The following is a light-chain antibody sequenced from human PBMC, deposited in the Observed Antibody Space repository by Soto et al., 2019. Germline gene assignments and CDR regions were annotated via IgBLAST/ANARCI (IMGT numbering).Light chain of an antibody. Sequence: QSALTQPASVSESPGQSITIPCTGTSSDVGGYNYVSWYQQYPGKAPKLMIYDVTNRPSGVSDRFSGSKSGNRASLTISGLQAEDVAFYYCSSYASGSTLVVFGGGTKLTVL. CDR2: DVT. CDR1: SSDVGGYNY. CDR3: SSYASGSTLVV. V-gene: IGLV2-14*03. J-gene: IGLJ2*01.